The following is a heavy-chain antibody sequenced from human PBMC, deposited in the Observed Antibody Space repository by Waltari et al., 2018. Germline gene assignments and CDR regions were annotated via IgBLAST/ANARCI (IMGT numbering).Heavy chain of an antibody. J-gene: IGHJ4*02. V-gene: IGHV3-53*01. D-gene: IGHD3-16*01. CDR3: ARGPPISAKWELCWFDY. CDR1: GFAVSDNY. CDR2: IYSVVSA. Sequence: EVQVVESGGGLIQPGGSLRLSCAASGFAVSDNYMSWVRQAPGKGLGWVAVIYSVVSAYYADAVKGRFTISRDSSENTFYLQMSSLRVEDTAVYYCARGPPISAKWELCWFDYWGQGTLVTVSS.